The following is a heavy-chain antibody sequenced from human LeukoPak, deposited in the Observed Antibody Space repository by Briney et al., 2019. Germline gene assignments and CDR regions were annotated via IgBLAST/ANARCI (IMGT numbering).Heavy chain of an antibody. Sequence: ASVNASSKASGYAFTIYGISWVRQAPGQGLEWMGWISAYNGNTNYAQKFQGRVTMTRDTSISTAYMELSRLRSDDTAVYYCARDLSSSGYSRLYYFDYWGQGTLVTVSS. D-gene: IGHD3-22*01. CDR3: ARDLSSSGYSRLYYFDY. V-gene: IGHV1-18*01. CDR2: ISAYNGNT. J-gene: IGHJ4*02. CDR1: GYAFTIYG.